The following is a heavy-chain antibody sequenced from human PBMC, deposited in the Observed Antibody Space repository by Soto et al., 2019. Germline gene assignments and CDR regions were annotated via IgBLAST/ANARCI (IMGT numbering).Heavy chain of an antibody. D-gene: IGHD2-2*01. V-gene: IGHV3-23*01. Sequence: GGSLRLSCAASGFTFSSYAMSWVRQAPGKGLEWVSAISGSGGSTYYADSVKGRFTISRDNSKNTLYLQMNSLRAEDTAVYYCAKDLWADGYCSSTSCYDLFDYWGQGTLVTVSS. CDR3: AKDLWADGYCSSTSCYDLFDY. J-gene: IGHJ4*02. CDR1: GFTFSSYA. CDR2: ISGSGGST.